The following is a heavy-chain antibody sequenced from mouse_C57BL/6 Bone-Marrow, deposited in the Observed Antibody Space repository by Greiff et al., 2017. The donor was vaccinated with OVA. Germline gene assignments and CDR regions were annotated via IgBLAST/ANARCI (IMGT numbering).Heavy chain of an antibody. D-gene: IGHD1-1*01. J-gene: IGHJ1*03. V-gene: IGHV2-9-1*01. CDR2: IWTGGGT. CDR1: GFSLTSYA. Sequence: VMLVESGPGLVAPSQSLSITCTVSGFSLTSYAISWVRQPPGKGLEWLGVIWTGGGTNYNSALKSRLSISKDNSKSQVFLKMNSLQTDDTARYYCARNYPITTVVPWYFDVWGTGTTVTVSS. CDR3: ARNYPITTVVPWYFDV.